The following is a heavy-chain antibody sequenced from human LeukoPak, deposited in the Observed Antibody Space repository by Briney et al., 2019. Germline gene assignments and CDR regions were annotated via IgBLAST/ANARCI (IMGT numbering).Heavy chain of an antibody. D-gene: IGHD5-12*01. CDR3: ANGGGYGFDY. V-gene: IGHV3-23*01. CDR1: GFTFSSYA. J-gene: IGHJ4*02. Sequence: GGSLRLSCAASGFTFSSYAMGWVRQAPGKGLEWVSAISGSGGSTYYADSVKGRFTISRDNSKNTLYLQMNSLRAEDTAVYYCANGGGYGFDYWGQGTLSPSPQ. CDR2: ISGSGGST.